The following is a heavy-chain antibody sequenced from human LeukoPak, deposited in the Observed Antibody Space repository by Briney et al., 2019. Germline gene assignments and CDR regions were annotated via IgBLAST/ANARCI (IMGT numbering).Heavy chain of an antibody. CDR3: AGLSSSFLFDY. D-gene: IGHD6-6*01. J-gene: IGHJ4*02. CDR1: GGSISSSSYY. V-gene: IGHV4-39*01. CDR2: IYYSGST. Sequence: PSETLSLTCTVSGGSISSSSYYWGWIRQPPGKGLEWIGSIYYSGSTYYNPSLKSRVTISVDTSKNQFSLKLSSVTAADTAVYYCAGLSSSFLFDYWGQGTLVTVSS.